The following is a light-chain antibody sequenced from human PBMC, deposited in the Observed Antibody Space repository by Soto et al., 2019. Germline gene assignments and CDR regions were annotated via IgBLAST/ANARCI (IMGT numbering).Light chain of an antibody. CDR2: GNS. CDR1: SSNIGAGYD. V-gene: IGLV1-40*01. CDR3: QSYDSSLSGGV. J-gene: IGLJ3*02. Sequence: QSVLTQPPSVSGAPGQRVTISCTGSSSNIGAGYDVHWYQQLPGTAPKLLIYGNSNRPSGVPDRFSGSKSGTSASLAITGVQAEDEADYCCQSYDSSLSGGVFGGGAALTVL.